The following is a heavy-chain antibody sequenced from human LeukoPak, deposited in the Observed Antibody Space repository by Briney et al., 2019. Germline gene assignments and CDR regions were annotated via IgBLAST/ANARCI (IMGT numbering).Heavy chain of an antibody. D-gene: IGHD6-6*01. CDR3: ARGPNSNWSGLDF. CDR1: GFSFTSYA. J-gene: IGHJ4*02. V-gene: IGHV3-74*01. CDR2: ISPTGSTT. Sequence: GGSLRLSCAASGFSFTSYAMSWVRQAQGKGLVWVSRISPTGSTTSYADSVKGRFTVSRDNAKNTLYLQVNNLRAEDTAVYYCARGPNSNWSGLDFWGQGTLLTVSS.